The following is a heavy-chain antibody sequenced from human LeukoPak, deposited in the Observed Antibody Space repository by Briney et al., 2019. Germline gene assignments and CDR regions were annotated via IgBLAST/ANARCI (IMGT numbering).Heavy chain of an antibody. Sequence: RSETLSLTCTVSGDSISSSHYYWGWIRQSPGKGLEWIGSIYSGGETHYNPSLNSRVTIFLDTSKNRFSLNLISVTATDTAVYYCVRDYSNFVQGDWGQGTLVTVSS. D-gene: IGHD4-11*01. V-gene: IGHV4-39*02. CDR1: GDSISSSHYY. J-gene: IGHJ4*02. CDR3: VRDYSNFVQGD. CDR2: IYSGGET.